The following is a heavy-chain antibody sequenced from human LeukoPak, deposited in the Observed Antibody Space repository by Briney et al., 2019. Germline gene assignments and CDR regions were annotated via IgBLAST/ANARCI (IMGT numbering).Heavy chain of an antibody. J-gene: IGHJ3*02. CDR3: ARAMRRWPDASDI. D-gene: IGHD6-13*01. CDR2: IYYSGST. CDR1: GGSFSSYY. V-gene: IGHV4-59*01. Sequence: SETLSLTCTVSGGSFSSYYWSWVRQPPGKGLEWIGYIYYSGSTNYNPSLKSRVTISVDTSKNQFSLKLRAAAAADTAVYCCARAMRRWPDASDIWGQGTMVTVSS.